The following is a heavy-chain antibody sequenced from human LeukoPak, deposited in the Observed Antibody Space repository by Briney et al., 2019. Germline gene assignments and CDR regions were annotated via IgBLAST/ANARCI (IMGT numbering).Heavy chain of an antibody. CDR1: GFSLTTTGVG. CDR3: AHDRMGIGFDP. J-gene: IGHJ5*02. CDR2: IYWNDGK. V-gene: IGHV2-5*01. Sequence: SGPTLVKPTQTLTLTCTFSGFSLTTTGVGSTGGGVTCVRQPPGKALEWLALIYWNDGKHYNPSLKTTLTITKDTSKHQVILTMTNMDPVDTATYYCAHDRMGIGFDPWGQGTLVTVSS. D-gene: IGHD1-26*01.